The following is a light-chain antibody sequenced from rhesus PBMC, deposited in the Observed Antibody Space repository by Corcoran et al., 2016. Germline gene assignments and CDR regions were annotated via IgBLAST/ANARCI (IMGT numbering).Light chain of an antibody. CDR2: RVS. Sequence: DIVMTQTPPSLPVTPGEPASISCRSSQSLLHTDGRTYLYWYLQKPGQPQRLLIYRVSNRFSGVPDRFSGSGSGTDFTLKISRVKAGNVGVYYCMQALQSPFTFGPGTKLDIK. V-gene: IGKV2-73*01. CDR1: QSLLHTDGRTY. CDR3: MQALQSPFT. J-gene: IGKJ3*01.